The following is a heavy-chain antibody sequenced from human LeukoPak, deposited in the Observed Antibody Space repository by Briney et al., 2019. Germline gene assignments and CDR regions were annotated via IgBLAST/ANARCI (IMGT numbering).Heavy chain of an antibody. V-gene: IGHV1-24*01. D-gene: IGHD3-10*01. CDR3: ATARVNSVGNVWFDP. CDR2: FDPEDGET. Sequence: GASVKVSCKVSGYTLTELSMHWVRQAPGKGLEWMGGFDPEDGETIYAQKFQGRVTMTEETSTDTAYMELSSLRSEDTAVYYCATARVNSVGNVWFDPWGQGTLVTVSS. J-gene: IGHJ5*02. CDR1: GYTLTELS.